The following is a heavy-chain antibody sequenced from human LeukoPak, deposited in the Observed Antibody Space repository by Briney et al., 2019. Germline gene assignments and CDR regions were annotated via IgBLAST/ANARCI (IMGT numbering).Heavy chain of an antibody. Sequence: ASVKVSCKASGYTFTSYYMHWVRQAPGQGLEWMGIINPSGGSTSYAQKFQGRVTMTRDMSTSTVYMELSSLRSEDTAVYYCARDRTPIVGATPSAFDIWGQGTMVTVSS. D-gene: IGHD1-26*01. CDR2: INPSGGST. J-gene: IGHJ3*02. CDR1: GYTFTSYY. V-gene: IGHV1-46*01. CDR3: ARDRTPIVGATPSAFDI.